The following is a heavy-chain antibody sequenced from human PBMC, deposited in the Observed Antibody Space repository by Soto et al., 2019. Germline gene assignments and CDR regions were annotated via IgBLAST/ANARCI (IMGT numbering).Heavy chain of an antibody. CDR3: AHLLRNYDILTGYYYFDY. Sequence: GPTLVNPTQTLTLTCTFSGFSLSTSGVGVGWIRQPPGKALEWLALIYWNDDKRYSPSLKSRLTITKDTSKNQVVLTMTNMDPVDTATYYCAHLLRNYDILTGYYYFDYWGQGTLVTVSS. CDR1: GFSLSTSGVG. V-gene: IGHV2-5*01. J-gene: IGHJ4*02. CDR2: IYWNDDK. D-gene: IGHD3-9*01.